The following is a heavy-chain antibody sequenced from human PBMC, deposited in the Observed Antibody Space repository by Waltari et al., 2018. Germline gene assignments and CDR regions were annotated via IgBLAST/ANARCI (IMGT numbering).Heavy chain of an antibody. CDR2: IYYSGST. CDR3: ARTTVTTRAAFDI. CDR1: GGSISSYY. D-gene: IGHD4-17*01. V-gene: IGHV4-59*01. Sequence: QVQLQESGPGLVKPSETLSLTCTVSGGSISSYYWSWIRQPPGKGLEWIGYIYYSGSTNYNPSLKSRVTISVDTSKNQFSLKLSSVTAADTAVYYCARTTVTTRAAFDIWGQGTMVTVSS. J-gene: IGHJ3*02.